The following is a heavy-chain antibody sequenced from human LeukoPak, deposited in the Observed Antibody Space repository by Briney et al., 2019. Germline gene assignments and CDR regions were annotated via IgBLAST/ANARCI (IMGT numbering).Heavy chain of an antibody. CDR2: IHSDGSST. V-gene: IGHV3-74*01. Sequence: GGSLRLSCAASGFTFSSYWMHWVRQAPGKGLVWVSRIHSDGSSTNYADSVKGRFTISRDNAKNTLYLQMNSLRAEDTAVYYCARGPSIAARYDAFDIWGQGTMVTVSS. CDR3: ARGPSIAARYDAFDI. CDR1: GFTFSSYW. J-gene: IGHJ3*02. D-gene: IGHD6-6*01.